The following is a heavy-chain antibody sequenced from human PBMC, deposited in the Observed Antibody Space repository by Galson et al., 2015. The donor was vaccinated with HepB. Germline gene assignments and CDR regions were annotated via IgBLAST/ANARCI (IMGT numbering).Heavy chain of an antibody. Sequence: SVKVSCKASGYTFTSYAMHWVRQAPGQRLEWMGWINAGNGNTKYSQKFQGRVTITRDTSASTAYMELSSLRSEDTAVYYCAREGPRIAAYNWFDPWGQGTLVTVSS. CDR2: INAGNGNT. V-gene: IGHV1-3*01. D-gene: IGHD6-6*01. CDR3: AREGPRIAAYNWFDP. CDR1: GYTFTSYA. J-gene: IGHJ5*02.